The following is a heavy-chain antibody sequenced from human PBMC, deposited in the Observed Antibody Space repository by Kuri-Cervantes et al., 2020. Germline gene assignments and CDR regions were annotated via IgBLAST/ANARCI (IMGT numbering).Heavy chain of an antibody. CDR2: FDPEDGET. V-gene: IGHV1-24*01. J-gene: IGHJ4*02. CDR1: GYTLTELS. Sequence: ASVKVSCKVSGYTLTELSMHWVRQAPGKGLEWMGGFDPEDGETICAQKFQGRVTMTEDTSTSTAYMELRSLRSDDTAVYYCARGENYYGSGDWGQGTLVTVSS. D-gene: IGHD3-10*01. CDR3: ARGENYYGSGD.